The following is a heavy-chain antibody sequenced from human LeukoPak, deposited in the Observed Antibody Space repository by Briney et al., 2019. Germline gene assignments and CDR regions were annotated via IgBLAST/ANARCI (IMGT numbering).Heavy chain of an antibody. V-gene: IGHV3-53*01. Sequence: PGGSLRLSCTVSGFTVSANSMSWVRLAPGKGLEWVSFIYSGTTHYSDSVKGRFTISRDNSKNTLYLQMNSLRAEDTAVYYCARRAGAYSHPYDYWGQGTLVTVSS. CDR1: GFTVSANS. D-gene: IGHD4/OR15-4a*01. J-gene: IGHJ4*02. CDR2: IYSGTT. CDR3: ARRAGAYSHPYDY.